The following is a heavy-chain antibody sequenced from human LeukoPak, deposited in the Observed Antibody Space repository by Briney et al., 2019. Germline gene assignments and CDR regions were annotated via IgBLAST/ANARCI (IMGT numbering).Heavy chain of an antibody. CDR3: ARDDYGDSDAFDI. CDR2: IYHSGST. J-gene: IGHJ3*02. D-gene: IGHD4-17*01. Sequence: SETLSLTCAVSGGSISSSNWWSWVRQPPGKGLEWIGSIYHSGSTYYNPSLKSRVTISVDTSKNQFSLKLSSVTAADTAVYYCARDDYGDSDAFDIWGQGTMVTVSS. CDR1: GGSISSSNW. V-gene: IGHV4-4*02.